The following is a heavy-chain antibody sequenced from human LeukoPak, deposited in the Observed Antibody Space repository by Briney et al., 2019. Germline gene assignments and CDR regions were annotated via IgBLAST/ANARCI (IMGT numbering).Heavy chain of an antibody. J-gene: IGHJ4*02. Sequence: GRSLRLSCAASGFTFSSYGMHWVRQAPGKGLEWVAVISYDGSNKYYADSVKGRFTISRDNSKNTLYLQMNSLRAEDTSVYYCATDLIVVVPAANLDYWGQGTLVTVSS. CDR3: ATDLIVVVPAANLDY. CDR1: GFTFSSYG. V-gene: IGHV3-30*03. D-gene: IGHD2-2*01. CDR2: ISYDGSNK.